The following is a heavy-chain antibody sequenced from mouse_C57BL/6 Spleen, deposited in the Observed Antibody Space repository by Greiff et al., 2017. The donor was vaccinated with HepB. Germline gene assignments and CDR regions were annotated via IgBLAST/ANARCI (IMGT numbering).Heavy chain of an antibody. V-gene: IGHV1-55*01. D-gene: IGHD1-1*01. J-gene: IGHJ2*01. Sequence: QVQLQQPGAELVKPGASVKMSCKASGYNFTSYWITWVKQRPGQGLEWTGDSYTGSGSTNYNDKSKSKATLTVDTSSSTAYMQHSSLTSEDSAVYYGARVITTVVGVDYWGQGTTLTVSS. CDR3: ARVITTVVGVDY. CDR2: SYTGSGST. CDR1: GYNFTSYW.